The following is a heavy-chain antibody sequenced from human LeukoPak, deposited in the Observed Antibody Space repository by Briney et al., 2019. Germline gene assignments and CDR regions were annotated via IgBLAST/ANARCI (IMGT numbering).Heavy chain of an antibody. Sequence: PGGSLRLSSAASGFTFSSYAMSWLRQAPGNGLEWCASMCGTAGCTFYPDSVKGRFTMSTDNSKNLLDLRMNSLTAKDTAIYYCAKDRPNFHENSGHYYRRDGACWGQGTLVTVSS. D-gene: IGHD3-22*01. J-gene: IGHJ4*02. CDR2: MCGTAGCT. CDR3: AKDRPNFHENSGHYYRRDGAC. V-gene: IGHV3-23*01. CDR1: GFTFSSYA.